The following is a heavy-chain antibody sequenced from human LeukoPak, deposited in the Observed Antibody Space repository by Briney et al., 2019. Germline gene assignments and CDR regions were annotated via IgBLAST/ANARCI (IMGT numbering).Heavy chain of an antibody. CDR2: ISWNSGSI. V-gene: IGHV3-9*01. CDR1: GFIFNNYA. Sequence: GGSLGLSCAGSGFIFNNYAMHWVRQPPGKGPEWVSGISWNSGSIDYADSVKGRFTISRDNAKNSLYLQMNNLRVEDTAFYYCAKDNRRHYTSGPNPDSLHWGQGALVTVSS. J-gene: IGHJ4*02. CDR3: AKDNRRHYTSGPNPDSLH. D-gene: IGHD6-19*01.